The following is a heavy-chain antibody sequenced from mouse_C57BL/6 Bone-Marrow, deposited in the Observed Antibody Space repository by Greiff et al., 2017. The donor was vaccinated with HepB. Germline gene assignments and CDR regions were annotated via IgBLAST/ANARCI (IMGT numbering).Heavy chain of an antibody. J-gene: IGHJ1*03. V-gene: IGHV5-17*01. CDR2: ISSGSSTI. Sequence: EVKLEESGGGLVKPGGSLKLSCAASGFTFSDYGMHWVRQAPEKGLEWVAYISSGSSTIYYADTVKGRFTISRDNAKNTLFLQMTSLRSEDTAMYYCASSITTVVATRYFDVWGTGTTVTVSS. D-gene: IGHD1-1*01. CDR1: GFTFSDYG. CDR3: ASSITTVVATRYFDV.